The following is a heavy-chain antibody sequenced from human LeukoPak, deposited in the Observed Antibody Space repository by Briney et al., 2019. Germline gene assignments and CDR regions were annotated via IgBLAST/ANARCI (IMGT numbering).Heavy chain of an antibody. V-gene: IGHV3-30-3*01. J-gene: IGHJ4*02. CDR3: ARDQDLWFGESPWGY. Sequence: PGGSLRLSCAASGFTFSSYAMHWVRQAPGKGLEWVAVISYDGSNKYYADSVKGRFTISRDNSKNTLYLQMNSLRAEDTAVYYCARDQDLWFGESPWGYWGQGTLVTVSS. CDR1: GFTFSSYA. CDR2: ISYDGSNK. D-gene: IGHD3-10*01.